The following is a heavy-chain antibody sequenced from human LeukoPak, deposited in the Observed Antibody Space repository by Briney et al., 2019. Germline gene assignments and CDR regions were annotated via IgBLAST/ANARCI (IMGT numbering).Heavy chain of an antibody. D-gene: IGHD2-2*02. CDR2: INPSGGST. CDR3: ARVAAEVVGVPGAIGFGWLRRDCYYMDV. Sequence: ASVKVSCKASGYTFTSYYIHWVRQAPGEGLEWMGIINPSGGSTSYAQTFQGRVTMTRDMSTSTVYMELSSLRSEDTAVYYCARVAAEVVGVPGAIGFGWLRRDCYYMDVWGKGTTVSVSS. CDR1: GYTFTSYY. J-gene: IGHJ6*03. V-gene: IGHV1-46*01.